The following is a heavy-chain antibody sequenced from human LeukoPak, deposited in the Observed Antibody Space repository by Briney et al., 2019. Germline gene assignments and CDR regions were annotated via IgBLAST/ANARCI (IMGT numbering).Heavy chain of an antibody. CDR2: INPSGGST. V-gene: IGHV1-46*01. J-gene: IGHJ4*02. D-gene: IGHD2-2*01. CDR1: GYRFTSYD. CDR3: ARDGPTAASFDY. Sequence: ASVKVSCKASGYRFTSYDMHWVRQAPGQGLEWMGIINPSGGSTSYAQRFQGRVAMTRDTSTTTVYMEVNSLTSEDTAVYFCARDGPTAASFDYWGQGTLVTVSS.